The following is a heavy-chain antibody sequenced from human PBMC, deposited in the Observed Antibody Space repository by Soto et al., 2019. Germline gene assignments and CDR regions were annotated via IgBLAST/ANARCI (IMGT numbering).Heavy chain of an antibody. CDR3: ARDFFTYDSSGPSGYYGMDV. CDR1: GSSISSYY. Sequence: SETLSLTCTVSGSSISSYYWSWIRQPAGKGLEWIGRIYTSGSTNYNPSLKSRVTMSVDTSKSQFSLKLSSVTAADTAVYYCARDFFTYDSSGPSGYYGMDVWGQGTTVTVSS. J-gene: IGHJ6*02. CDR2: IYTSGST. D-gene: IGHD3-22*01. V-gene: IGHV4-4*07.